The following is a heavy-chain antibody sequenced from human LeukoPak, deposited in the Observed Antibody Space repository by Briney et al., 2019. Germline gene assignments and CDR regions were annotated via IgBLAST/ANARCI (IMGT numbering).Heavy chain of an antibody. CDR2: ISGSGGYT. CDR1: GFTFDDYG. D-gene: IGHD3-3*01. Sequence: GGSLRLSCAASGFTFDDYGMSWVRQAPGKGLEWVSGISGSGGYTYYADSVKGRVTISRDNSKNTLYLQMNSLRAEDTAVYYCAKDVDFWSGYYDYWGQGTLVTVSS. J-gene: IGHJ4*02. CDR3: AKDVDFWSGYYDY. V-gene: IGHV3-23*01.